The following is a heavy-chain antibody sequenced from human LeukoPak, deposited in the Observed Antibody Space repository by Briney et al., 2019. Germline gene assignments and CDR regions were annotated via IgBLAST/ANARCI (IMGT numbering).Heavy chain of an antibody. D-gene: IGHD6-13*01. CDR3: ARAYSSSWYWNWSDP. Sequence: TPSETLSLTCTVSGYSISSGYYWGWIRQPPGKGLEWIGNIYHSGNTYYNPSLKSRVTVSLDMSKNQFSLKLNSVTAADTALYYCARAYSSSWYWNWSDPWGQGTLVTVSS. J-gene: IGHJ5*02. CDR1: GYSISSGYY. CDR2: IYHSGNT. V-gene: IGHV4-38-2*02.